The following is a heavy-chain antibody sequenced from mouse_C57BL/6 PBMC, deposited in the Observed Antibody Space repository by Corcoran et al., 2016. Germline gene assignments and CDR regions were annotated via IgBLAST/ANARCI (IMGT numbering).Heavy chain of an antibody. CDR2: INPYNGGT. Sequence: EVQLQQSGPVLVKPGASVKMSCKASGYTFTDYYMNWVKQSHGKSLEWIGVINPYNGGTSYNQKFKGKATLTVDKSSSTAYMELNSLTSEDSVVYYCARKDSPFDYWGQGTTLTVSS. CDR3: ARKDSPFDY. V-gene: IGHV1-19*01. J-gene: IGHJ2*01. CDR1: GYTFTDYY.